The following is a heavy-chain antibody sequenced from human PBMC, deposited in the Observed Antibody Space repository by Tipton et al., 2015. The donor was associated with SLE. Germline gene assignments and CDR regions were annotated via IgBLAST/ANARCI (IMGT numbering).Heavy chain of an antibody. CDR3: ARGRTGE. J-gene: IGHJ4*02. CDR2: ISGGSSYI. D-gene: IGHD7-27*01. CDR1: GFSFSDYN. V-gene: IGHV3-21*03. Sequence: QLVQSGGGLVRPGGSLRLSCAASGFSFSDYNMNWVRQAPGKGLEWISYISGGSSYIYYADSVKGRFTISRDNAKNSVFLQMNSLRVEDTGVYYCARGRTGEWGQGTLVTVSS.